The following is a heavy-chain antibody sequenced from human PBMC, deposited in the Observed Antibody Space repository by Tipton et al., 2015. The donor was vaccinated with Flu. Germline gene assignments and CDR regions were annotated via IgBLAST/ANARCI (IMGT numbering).Heavy chain of an antibody. V-gene: IGHV1-8*01. CDR1: GYTFTSYD. CDR3: ARDLYSSGSNWFDP. J-gene: IGHJ5*02. D-gene: IGHD6-19*01. Sequence: VQLVQSGAEVKKPGASVKVSCKASGYTFTSYDINWVRQATGQGLGWMGWMNPNSGNTGYAQKFQGRVTMTRNTSISTAYMELSSLRSEDTAVYYCARDLYSSGSNWFDPWGQGTLVTVSS. CDR2: MNPNSGNT.